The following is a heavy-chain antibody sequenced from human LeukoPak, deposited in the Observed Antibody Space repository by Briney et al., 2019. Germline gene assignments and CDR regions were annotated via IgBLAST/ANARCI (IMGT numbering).Heavy chain of an antibody. CDR1: GITFSSYA. D-gene: IGHD2-15*01. V-gene: IGHV3-23*01. Sequence: GGSLRLSCAASGITFSSYAMSWVRQAPGKGLEWVSGISDSGGSTYYADSVKGRFTISRDNSKNTLYLQVNSLRVEDTAVYYCAKGYCSGGSCWDYFDYWGQGTLVTVSS. CDR2: ISDSGGST. CDR3: AKGYCSGGSCWDYFDY. J-gene: IGHJ4*02.